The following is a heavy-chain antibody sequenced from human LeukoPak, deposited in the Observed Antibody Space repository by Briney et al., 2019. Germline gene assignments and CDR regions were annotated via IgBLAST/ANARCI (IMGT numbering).Heavy chain of an antibody. CDR2: ISAYNGNT. CDR1: GYTFTSYG. D-gene: IGHD3-22*01. J-gene: IGHJ4*02. CDR3: ARHRPAKHYYDSSAYSPFDY. Sequence: RASVKVSCKASGYTFTSYGISWVRQTPGQGLEWMGWISAYNGNTNYAQKLQGRVTMTTDTSTSTAYMELSSLRSEDTAVYYCARHRPAKHYYDSSAYSPFDYWGQGTLVTVSS. V-gene: IGHV1-18*01.